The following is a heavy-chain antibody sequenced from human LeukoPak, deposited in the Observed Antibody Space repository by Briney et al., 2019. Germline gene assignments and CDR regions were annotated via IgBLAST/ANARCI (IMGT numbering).Heavy chain of an antibody. D-gene: IGHD2-15*01. V-gene: IGHV4-30-4*01. CDR2: IYYSGST. CDR1: GGSISSGDYY. Sequence: SETLSLTCTVSGGSISSGDYYWSWIRQPPGKGLEWIGYIYYSGSTYYNPSLKSRVTISVDTSKNQFSLKLSSVTAADTAVYYCARKYCSGGSCYYFDYWGQGTLATVSS. CDR3: ARKYCSGGSCYYFDY. J-gene: IGHJ4*02.